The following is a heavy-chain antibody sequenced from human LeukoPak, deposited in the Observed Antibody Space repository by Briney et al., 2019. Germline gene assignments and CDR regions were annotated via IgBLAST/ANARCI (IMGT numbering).Heavy chain of an antibody. Sequence: SETLSLTCTVSGGSISSYYWSWIRQPPGKGLEWIGYIYYSGSTNYNPSLKSRVTISVDTSKNQFSLKLSSVTAADTAVYYCARNHGDNSKCDYWGQGTLVTVSS. J-gene: IGHJ4*02. V-gene: IGHV4-59*01. CDR2: IYYSGST. D-gene: IGHD4-23*01. CDR1: GGSISSYY. CDR3: ARNHGDNSKCDY.